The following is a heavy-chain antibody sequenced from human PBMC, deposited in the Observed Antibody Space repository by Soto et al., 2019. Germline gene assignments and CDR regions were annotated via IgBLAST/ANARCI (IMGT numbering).Heavy chain of an antibody. Sequence: SGGSLRLSCAASGFTFSSYAMHWVRQAPGKGLEWVAVISYDGSNKYYADSVKGRFTISRDNSKNTLYLQMNSLRAEDTAVYYCARDGGEQFGRDGYNYFDYWGQGTLVTVSS. D-gene: IGHD3-10*01. J-gene: IGHJ4*02. CDR3: ARDGGEQFGRDGYNYFDY. CDR2: ISYDGSNK. CDR1: GFTFSSYA. V-gene: IGHV3-30-3*01.